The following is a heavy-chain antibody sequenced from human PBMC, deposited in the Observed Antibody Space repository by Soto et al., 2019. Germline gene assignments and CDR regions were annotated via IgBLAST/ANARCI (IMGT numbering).Heavy chain of an antibody. V-gene: IGHV1-3*01. Sequence: QVQFVQSGAEVKKPGASVKVSCKASGYTFTSYAVHWVRQAPGQRLEWMGWINAGNGNTKYSQKFQGRVTITRDTSASRVYMELSSLRSEDTAVYYCARGGAPYSSSDDYWGQGTRVTVYS. CDR1: GYTFTSYA. CDR3: ARGGAPYSSSDDY. J-gene: IGHJ4*02. D-gene: IGHD6-13*01. CDR2: INAGNGNT.